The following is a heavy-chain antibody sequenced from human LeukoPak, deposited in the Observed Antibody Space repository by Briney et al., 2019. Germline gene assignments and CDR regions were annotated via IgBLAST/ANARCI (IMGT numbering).Heavy chain of an antibody. V-gene: IGHV3-11*05. CDR1: GFTFNDYY. J-gene: IGHJ5*02. D-gene: IGHD2-2*02. Sequence: GGSLRLSCAASGFTFNDYYMSWIRQAPGKGLEWLSYINIGGTNTHYADSVKGRFTISRDNSKNTLYLQMNSLRAEDTAVYSCARGSCSSTGCYRFDPWGQGTLVTVSS. CDR3: ARGSCSSTGCYRFDP. CDR2: INIGGTNT.